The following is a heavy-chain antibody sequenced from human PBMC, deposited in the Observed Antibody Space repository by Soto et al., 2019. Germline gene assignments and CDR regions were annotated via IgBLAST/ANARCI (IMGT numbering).Heavy chain of an antibody. CDR2: INHSGNT. CDR3: ARHHVRGRTIAGAAEF. Sequence: QVQLQQWGAGLLKPSETLSLTCAVYGGSLSGYYWSWLRQPPGKALEWLGEINHSGNTNYNPSLKMRVTISVDTSKNQLFLNLSSVTAADTAMYYCARHHVRGRTIAGAAEFWGQGTLVTVSS. CDR1: GGSLSGYY. V-gene: IGHV4-34*01. D-gene: IGHD1-26*01. J-gene: IGHJ4*02.